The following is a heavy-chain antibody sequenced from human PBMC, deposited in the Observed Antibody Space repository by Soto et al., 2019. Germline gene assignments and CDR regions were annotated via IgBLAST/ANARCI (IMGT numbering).Heavy chain of an antibody. CDR1: GGSGTSHH. V-gene: IGHV4-59*02. CDR3: ARDLHAGFTHYLDP. CDR2: TSYTGNT. D-gene: IGHD1-26*01. Sequence: PSATRSLTWFLAGGSGTSHHWSLIRPYPGQGLEWIAYTSYTGNTNYNPSLQSRVTISLDTSKNQLSLKLTSMTAADTAFYYCARDLHAGFTHYLDPWGQGTLVIVS. J-gene: IGHJ5*02.